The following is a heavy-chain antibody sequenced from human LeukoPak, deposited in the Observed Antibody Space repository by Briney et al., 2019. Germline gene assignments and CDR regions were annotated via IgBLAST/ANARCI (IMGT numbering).Heavy chain of an antibody. J-gene: IGHJ4*02. V-gene: IGHV3-11*01. Sequence: GGSLRLSCAASGFSFKDYYFSWIRQAPGKGLEWVSFINVNGGAMYYADFVKGRFTISRDNAKSSVYLEMNSLRVEDTAVYYCARGPRILAAGSYYFDYWGQGSLVTVSS. CDR3: ARGPRILAAGSYYFDY. CDR2: INVNGGAM. CDR1: GFSFKDYY. D-gene: IGHD6-13*01.